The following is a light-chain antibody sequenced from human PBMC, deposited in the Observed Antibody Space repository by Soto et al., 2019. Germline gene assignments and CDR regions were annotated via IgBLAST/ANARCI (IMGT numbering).Light chain of an antibody. V-gene: IGKV3-11*01. CDR1: QSISRY. J-gene: IGKJ5*01. CDR3: QQRSSWPIT. CDR2: DAS. Sequence: EIVLTQSPATLSLSPGERATLSCRASQSISRYSAWYQQKPGQAPRLLIYDASSRATGVPARFSGSGFGTDFTLTISRLEPEDFAVYYCQQRSSWPITFGQGTRLEMK.